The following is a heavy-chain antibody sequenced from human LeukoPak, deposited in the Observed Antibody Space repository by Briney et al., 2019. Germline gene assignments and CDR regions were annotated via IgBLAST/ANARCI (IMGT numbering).Heavy chain of an antibody. D-gene: IGHD5-18*01. CDR2: IYYSGST. CDR3: ARVTANDGMDV. CDR1: GGSISSYY. V-gene: IGHV4-59*01. J-gene: IGHJ6*02. Sequence: SETLSLTCTVSGGSISSYYWSWIRQPPGKGLEWIGYIYYSGSTNYNPSLKSRVTISVDTSKNRFSLKLSSVTAADTAVYYCARVTANDGMDVWGQGTTVTVSS.